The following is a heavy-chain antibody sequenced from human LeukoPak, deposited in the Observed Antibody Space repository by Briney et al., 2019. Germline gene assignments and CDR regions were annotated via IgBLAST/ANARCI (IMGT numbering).Heavy chain of an antibody. V-gene: IGHV4-39*02. D-gene: IGHD2-21*02. Sequence: SETLSLTCTVSGVSISSSSYYWGWIRQPPGKGLEWIGSIYYSGSTYYNPSLKSRVTISVDTSKNQFSLKLSSVTAADTAVYYCAREYCGGDCYSPLYFDYWGQGTLVTVSS. CDR2: IYYSGST. CDR3: AREYCGGDCYSPLYFDY. CDR1: GVSISSSSYY. J-gene: IGHJ4*02.